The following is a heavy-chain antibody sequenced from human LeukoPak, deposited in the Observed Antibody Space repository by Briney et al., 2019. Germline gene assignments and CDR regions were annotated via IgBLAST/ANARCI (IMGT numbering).Heavy chain of an antibody. CDR2: INTGNGNT. D-gene: IGHD5/OR15-5a*01. Sequence: ASVKVSCKASGYTFTSYAMHWVRQAPGQRLEWMGWINTGNGNTKYSQKFQGRVTITRDTSACTAYMELSSLRSEDTAVYYCARDNAVYAYFDYWGQGTLVTVSS. CDR1: GYTFTSYA. CDR3: ARDNAVYAYFDY. V-gene: IGHV1-3*04. J-gene: IGHJ4*02.